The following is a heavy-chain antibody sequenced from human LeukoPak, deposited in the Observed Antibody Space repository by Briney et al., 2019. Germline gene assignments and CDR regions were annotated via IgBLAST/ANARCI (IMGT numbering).Heavy chain of an antibody. CDR1: GFTFGDYA. V-gene: IGHV3-49*03. J-gene: IGHJ6*03. CDR3: SRGVVSNYYYYYMDV. CDR2: IRINAYGGTT. Sequence: GGSLKLSCTTSGFTFGDYAMSWFRQAPGKGREWVGFIRINAYGGTTEYAASVKGRFTISRDDSKSIAYLQMNSLKTEDTAVYYCSRGVVSNYYYYYMDVWGKGTTVTVSS. D-gene: IGHD2-2*01.